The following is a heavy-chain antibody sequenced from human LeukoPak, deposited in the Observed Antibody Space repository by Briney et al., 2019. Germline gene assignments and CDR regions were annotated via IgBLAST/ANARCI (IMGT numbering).Heavy chain of an antibody. CDR2: MNPNSGNT. D-gene: IGHD6-13*01. Sequence: ASVKVSCKASGYTFTSFGISWVRQATGQGLEWMGWMNPNSGNTGYAQKFQGRVTMTRNTSISTAYMELSSLRSEDTAVYYCARGVGYSSSWYDVYYYGMDVWGQGTTVTVSS. CDR3: ARGVGYSSSWYDVYYYGMDV. V-gene: IGHV1-8*02. CDR1: GYTFTSFG. J-gene: IGHJ6*02.